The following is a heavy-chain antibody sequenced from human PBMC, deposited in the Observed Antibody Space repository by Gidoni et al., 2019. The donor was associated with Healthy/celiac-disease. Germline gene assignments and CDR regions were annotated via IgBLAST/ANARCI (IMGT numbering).Heavy chain of an antibody. CDR1: GGSISSGGYY. CDR3: ARDSGGGGYCSGGSCYQH. D-gene: IGHD2-15*01. V-gene: IGHV4-31*02. Sequence: TVSGGSISSGGYYWSWIRQHPGKGLEWIGYIYYSGTTYYNPSLQSRVTISVDTSKNQFPLKLSSVTAADTAVYYCARDSGGGGYCSGGSCYQHWGQGTLVTVSS. CDR2: IYYSGTT. J-gene: IGHJ1*01.